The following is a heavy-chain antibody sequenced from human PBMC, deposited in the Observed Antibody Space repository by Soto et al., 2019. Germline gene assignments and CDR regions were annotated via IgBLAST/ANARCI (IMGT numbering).Heavy chain of an antibody. V-gene: IGHV1-46*03. Sequence: GASVKVSCKASGYTFTNSYIHWVRQTPGQGLQWKGMINPSGDSTTYAQRFQGRVTLTRDTSTTTVYMELSSLRSEDTVIYYCAPTLGSSNYGAFHIWGQGTMVTVSS. CDR2: INPSGDST. D-gene: IGHD3-10*01. CDR1: GYTFTNSY. CDR3: APTLGSSNYGAFHI. J-gene: IGHJ3*02.